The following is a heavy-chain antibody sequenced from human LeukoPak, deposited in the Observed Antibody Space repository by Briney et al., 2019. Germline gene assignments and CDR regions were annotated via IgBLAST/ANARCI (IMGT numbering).Heavy chain of an antibody. Sequence: GGSLRLSCAASGFTFSAYSMNWVRQAPGKGLEWVSSISTSSSYISYADSVKGRFTVSRDNAKNSLFLQMNSLRAEDTALYYCARDREMGTIRNGFDVWGQGTIVSASS. CDR3: ARDREMGTIRNGFDV. CDR1: GFTFSAYS. D-gene: IGHD5-24*01. V-gene: IGHV3-21*01. CDR2: ISTSSSYI. J-gene: IGHJ3*01.